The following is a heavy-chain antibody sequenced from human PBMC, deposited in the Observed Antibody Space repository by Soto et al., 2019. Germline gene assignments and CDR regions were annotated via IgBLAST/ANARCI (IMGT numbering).Heavy chain of an antibody. CDR1: GYTLTELS. Sequence: GASVKVSCKVSGYTLTELSMHWVRQAPGKGLEWMGGFDPEDGETIYAQKLQGRVTMTTDTSTGTAYMELRSLRSDDTAVYYCARKIYDSDTGPNFQYYFDSWGQGTPVTVSS. D-gene: IGHD3-22*01. V-gene: IGHV1-24*01. J-gene: IGHJ4*02. CDR2: FDPEDGET. CDR3: ARKIYDSDTGPNFQYYFDS.